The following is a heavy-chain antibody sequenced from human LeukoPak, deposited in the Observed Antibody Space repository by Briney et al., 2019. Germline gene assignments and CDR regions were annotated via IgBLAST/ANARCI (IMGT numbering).Heavy chain of an antibody. Sequence: ASVKVSCKASGYTFTSYGIGWVRQAPGQGLEWMGWISAYNGNTNYAQKLQGRVTMTTDTSTSIAYMELRSLRSDDTAVYYCAKDTGPQWLVRGNYFDYWGQGTLVTVSS. CDR1: GYTFTSYG. CDR3: AKDTGPQWLVRGNYFDY. J-gene: IGHJ4*02. D-gene: IGHD6-19*01. CDR2: ISAYNGNT. V-gene: IGHV1-18*01.